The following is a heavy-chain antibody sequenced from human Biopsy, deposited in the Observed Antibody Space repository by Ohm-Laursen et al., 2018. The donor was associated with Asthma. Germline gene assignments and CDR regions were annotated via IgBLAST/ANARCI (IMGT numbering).Heavy chain of an antibody. CDR2: IFAANSET. CDR3: ARFIDGTFFVDY. J-gene: IGHJ4*02. CDR1: GYTFSDSW. Sequence: ESLKISCKASGYTFSDSWIGWVRQMPGKGLEWMGIIFAANSETKYSPSFHGQVTISADMSISTAFLQWSSLKASDTAIYYCARFIDGTFFVDYWGQGTLVTVSS. D-gene: IGHD1-7*01. V-gene: IGHV5-51*01.